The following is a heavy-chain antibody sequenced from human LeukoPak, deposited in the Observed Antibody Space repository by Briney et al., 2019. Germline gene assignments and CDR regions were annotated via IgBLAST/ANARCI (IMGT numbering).Heavy chain of an antibody. CDR1: GGTFSSYA. Sequence: APVKVSCKASGGTFSSYAISWVRQAPGQGLEWMGRIIPILGIANYAQKFQGRVTITADKSTSTAYMELSSLRSEDTAVYYCASAEGNGYSGYAQGFDYWGQGTLVTVSS. CDR3: ASAEGNGYSGYAQGFDY. CDR2: IIPILGIA. V-gene: IGHV1-69*04. D-gene: IGHD5-12*01. J-gene: IGHJ4*02.